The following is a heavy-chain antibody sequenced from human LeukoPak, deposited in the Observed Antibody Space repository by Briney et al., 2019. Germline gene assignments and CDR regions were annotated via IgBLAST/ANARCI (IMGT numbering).Heavy chain of an antibody. Sequence: SETLSLTCTVSGGSISSYYWSWLRQPAGKGLEWIWLIYTSGSTNYNPSLKSRVTMSVDTSRNQFSLKLSSVTAADTAVYYCARDRHIVVVTARRGNWFDPWGQGTLVTVSS. D-gene: IGHD2-21*02. J-gene: IGHJ5*02. V-gene: IGHV4-4*07. CDR2: IYTSGST. CDR3: ARDRHIVVVTARRGNWFDP. CDR1: GGSISSYY.